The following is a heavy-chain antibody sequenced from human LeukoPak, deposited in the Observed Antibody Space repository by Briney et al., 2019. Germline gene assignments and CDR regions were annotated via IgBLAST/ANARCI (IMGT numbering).Heavy chain of an antibody. CDR3: ARERREQLLPPYTRSVTYFDY. Sequence: PSETLSLTCTVSGGSVTSNSYYWGWIRQPPGKGLEWIGSIYYSGSTYYNPSLKRRVTISMDTSKNQFSLKLSSVTAADTAVYYCARERREQLLPPYTRSVTYFDYWGQGTLVTVSS. D-gene: IGHD2-2*01. CDR2: IYYSGST. V-gene: IGHV4-39*07. J-gene: IGHJ4*02. CDR1: GGSVTSNSYY.